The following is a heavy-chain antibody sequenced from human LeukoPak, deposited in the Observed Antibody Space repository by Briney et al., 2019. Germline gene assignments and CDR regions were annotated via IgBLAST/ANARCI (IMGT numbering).Heavy chain of an antibody. CDR2: ISGSGGRT. CDR3: AREPYDILTGYYRRKYYFDY. V-gene: IGHV3-23*01. Sequence: AGGTLRLSCAVSGFTFSNYGMSWGRQAPGKGLEWVSTISGSGGRTYYADSVKGRFTISRDNSKNTLYLQMNSLRAEDTAVYYCAREPYDILTGYYRRKYYFDYWGQGTLVTVSS. D-gene: IGHD3-9*01. J-gene: IGHJ4*02. CDR1: GFTFSNYG.